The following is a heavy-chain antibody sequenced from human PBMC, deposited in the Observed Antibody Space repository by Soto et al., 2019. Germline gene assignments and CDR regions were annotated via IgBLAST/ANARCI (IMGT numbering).Heavy chain of an antibody. CDR2: ISSSSSYI. V-gene: IGHV3-21*01. D-gene: IGHD1-26*01. CDR1: GFTFSSYS. CDR3: ARNSGSYGAFDI. Sequence: SLRLSCAASGFTFSSYSMSWVRQAPGKGLEWVSSISSSSSYIYYADSVKGRFTISRDNAKNSLYLQMNSLRAEDTAVYYCARNSGSYGAFDIWGQGTMVTVSS. J-gene: IGHJ3*02.